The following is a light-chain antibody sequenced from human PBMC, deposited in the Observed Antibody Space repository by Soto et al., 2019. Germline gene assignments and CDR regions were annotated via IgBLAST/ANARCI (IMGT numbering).Light chain of an antibody. J-gene: IGKJ2*01. CDR2: DAY. CDR1: QSVRSTY. CDR3: QLYGSSTKFT. Sequence: ETVLPQSPGTLSLSPGERATLSCRASQSVRSTYLAWYQQKPGQAPRLVIYDAYSRATGIPDRFSGGGPGTDSSLTISRLDPEDFAVYYCQLYGSSTKFTFGQGTKLEIK. V-gene: IGKV3-20*01.